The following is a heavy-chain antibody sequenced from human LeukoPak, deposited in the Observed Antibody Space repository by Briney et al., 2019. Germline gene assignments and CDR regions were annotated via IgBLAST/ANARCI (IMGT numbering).Heavy chain of an antibody. Sequence: GGSLRLSCAASGFTFSSYWMSWVRQAPGKGLEWVANIKQDGSEKYYVDSVKGRFTISRDNAKNSLYLQMNSLRAEDTAVYYCARVAVDSYGYWDYFDYWGQGTLVTVSS. J-gene: IGHJ4*02. CDR1: GFTFSSYW. CDR2: IKQDGSEK. V-gene: IGHV3-7*01. CDR3: ARVAVDSYGYWDYFDY. D-gene: IGHD5-18*01.